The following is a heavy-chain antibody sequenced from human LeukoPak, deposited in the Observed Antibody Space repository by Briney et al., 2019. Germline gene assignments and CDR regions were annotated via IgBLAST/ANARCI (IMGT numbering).Heavy chain of an antibody. Sequence: ASVKVSCKVSGYTLTELSMHWVRQAPGQGLEWMGWINPNSGGTKYAQKFQGRVTMTRDTSITTAYMELSSLRSDDTALYYCTRDGFSGAAFDYWGQGTLVTVSS. CDR2: INPNSGGT. V-gene: IGHV1-2*02. J-gene: IGHJ4*02. D-gene: IGHD7-27*01. CDR3: TRDGFSGAAFDY. CDR1: GYTLTELS.